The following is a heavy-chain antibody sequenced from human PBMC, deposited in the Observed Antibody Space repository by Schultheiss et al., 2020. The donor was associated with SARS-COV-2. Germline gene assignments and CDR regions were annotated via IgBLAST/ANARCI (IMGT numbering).Heavy chain of an antibody. CDR2: ISSSGSTI. J-gene: IGHJ4*02. Sequence: GESLKISCAASGFTFSSYEMNWVRQAPGKGLEWVSYISSSGSTIYYADSVKGRFTISRDNSKNTLFLQMNSLRAEDTAVYYCARMEGWYYYFDYWGQGTLVTVSS. D-gene: IGHD6-19*01. CDR3: ARMEGWYYYFDY. V-gene: IGHV3-48*03. CDR1: GFTFSSYE.